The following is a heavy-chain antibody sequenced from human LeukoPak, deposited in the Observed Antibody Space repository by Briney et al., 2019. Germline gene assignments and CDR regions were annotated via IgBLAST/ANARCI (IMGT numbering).Heavy chain of an antibody. CDR3: ARHIDGYNGYDY. J-gene: IGHJ4*02. CDR2: ISYDGSNK. V-gene: IGHV3-30*03. Sequence: GGSLRLSCAASGFAFSSYGMHWVRQAPGKGLEWVAVISYDGSNKYYADSVKGRFTISRDNSKNTLYLQMNSLRAEDTAVYYCARHIDGYNGYDYWGRGTLVTVSS. D-gene: IGHD5-12*01. CDR1: GFAFSSYG.